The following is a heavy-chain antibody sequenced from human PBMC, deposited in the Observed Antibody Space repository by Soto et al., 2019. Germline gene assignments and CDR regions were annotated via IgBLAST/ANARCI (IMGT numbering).Heavy chain of an antibody. CDR1: GYTFTGYY. Sequence: ASVKVSCKASGYTFTGYYMHWVRQAPGQGLEWMGWINPNSGGTNYAQKFQGWVTMTRDTSISTAYMELSRLRSDDTAVYYCARENPLYCSGGSCYNPPGRFDPWGQGTLVTVSS. D-gene: IGHD2-15*01. V-gene: IGHV1-2*04. CDR3: ARENPLYCSGGSCYNPPGRFDP. CDR2: INPNSGGT. J-gene: IGHJ5*02.